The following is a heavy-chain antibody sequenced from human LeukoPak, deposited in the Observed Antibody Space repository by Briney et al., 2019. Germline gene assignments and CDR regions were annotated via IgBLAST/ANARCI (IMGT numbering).Heavy chain of an antibody. CDR3: ARVYYDSSGYPFDY. D-gene: IGHD3-22*01. J-gene: IGHJ4*02. Sequence: GGSLRLSCAASGFTFSSYSMNWVSQARGKGLEWVSSISSSSSYIYYADSVKGRFTISRDNAKNSLYLQMNSLRAEDTAVYYCARVYYDSSGYPFDYWGQGTLVTVSS. V-gene: IGHV3-21*01. CDR2: ISSSSSYI. CDR1: GFTFSSYS.